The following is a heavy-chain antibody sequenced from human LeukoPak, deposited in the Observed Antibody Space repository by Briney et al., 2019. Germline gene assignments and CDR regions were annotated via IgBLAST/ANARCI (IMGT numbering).Heavy chain of an antibody. J-gene: IGHJ4*02. CDR1: GGSFSGYY. CDR3: ARASLSSSWTYVY. V-gene: IGHV4-34*01. Sequence: PSETLSLTCAVYGGSFSGYYWSWIRQPPGKGLEWIGEINHSGSTNYNPSLKSRVTISVDTSKNQFSLKLSSVTAADTAVYYCARASLSSSWTYVYWGQGTLVTVSS. D-gene: IGHD6-13*01. CDR2: INHSGST.